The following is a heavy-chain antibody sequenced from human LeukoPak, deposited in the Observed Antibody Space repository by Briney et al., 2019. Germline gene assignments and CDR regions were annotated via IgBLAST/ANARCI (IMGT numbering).Heavy chain of an antibody. CDR3: AASIAARPVY. V-gene: IGHV1-2*02. J-gene: IGHJ4*02. D-gene: IGHD6-6*01. Sequence: ASVKVSCKASGCTFTGCYMHWVRQAPGQGLEWMGWINPNSGGTNYAQKFRGRVTMTRDTSISTAYMELSRLRSDDTAVYYCAASIAARPVYWGQGTLVTVSS. CDR1: GCTFTGCY. CDR2: INPNSGGT.